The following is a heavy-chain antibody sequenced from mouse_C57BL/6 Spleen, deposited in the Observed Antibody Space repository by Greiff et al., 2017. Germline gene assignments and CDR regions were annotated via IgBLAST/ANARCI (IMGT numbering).Heavy chain of an antibody. CDR2: IDPSDSYT. Sequence: QVQLQQPGAELVMPGASVKLSCKASGYTFTSYWMHWVKQRPGQGLEWIGKIDPSDSYTNYKKKFKGKSTLTVDKSSSTAYMQPSSLTSEDSAVYYCARRIYNDGSGDFDVWGTGTTVTVSS. J-gene: IGHJ1*03. D-gene: IGHD1-1*01. CDR3: ARRIYNDGSGDFDV. CDR1: GYTFTSYW. V-gene: IGHV1-69*01.